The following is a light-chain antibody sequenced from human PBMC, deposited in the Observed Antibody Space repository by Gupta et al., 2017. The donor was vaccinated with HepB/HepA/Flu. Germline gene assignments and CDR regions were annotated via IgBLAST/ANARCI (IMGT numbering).Light chain of an antibody. CDR2: GAS. CDR3: QQYGSSLIT. J-gene: IGKJ5*01. CDR1: QSVSSSY. Sequence: EIVLTQSPGTLSLSPGERATLSCRASQSVSSSYLAWYQQKPGQAPRLLIYGASSRATGIPDRFSGSGSGTDFTLTISRREPEDFAVYYCQQYGSSLITLGQGTRMEIK. V-gene: IGKV3-20*01.